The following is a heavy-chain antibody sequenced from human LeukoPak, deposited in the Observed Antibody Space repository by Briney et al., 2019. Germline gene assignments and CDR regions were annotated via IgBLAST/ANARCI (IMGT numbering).Heavy chain of an antibody. CDR3: ARGQLADVY. Sequence: PGGSLRLSCAASGFTFSTYWMSWVRQAPGKGLEWVAKIKQDGSEKYYVESVKGRFTISRDNAKNSVYLQMNSLRVEDTAVYYCARGQLADVYWGQGALVTVSS. V-gene: IGHV3-7*01. J-gene: IGHJ4*02. CDR1: GFTFSTYW. D-gene: IGHD2-15*01. CDR2: IKQDGSEK.